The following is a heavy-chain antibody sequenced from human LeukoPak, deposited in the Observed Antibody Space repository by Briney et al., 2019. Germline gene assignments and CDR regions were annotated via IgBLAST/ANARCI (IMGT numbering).Heavy chain of an antibody. CDR1: GFTFSSYW. V-gene: IGHV3-74*01. CDR2: INSDGSST. J-gene: IGHJ4*02. Sequence: GGSLRLSCAASGFTFSSYWMHWVRQAPGKGLVWVSRINSDGSSTSYADSVKGRFTISRDNAKNTLYLQMNSLRAEDTAVYYCARRITIFGVIDYWGQETLVTVSS. CDR3: ARRITIFGVIDY. D-gene: IGHD3-3*01.